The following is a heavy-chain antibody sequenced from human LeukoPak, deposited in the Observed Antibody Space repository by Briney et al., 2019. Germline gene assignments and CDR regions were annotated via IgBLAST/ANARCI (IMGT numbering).Heavy chain of an antibody. V-gene: IGHV7-4-1*02. D-gene: IGHD6-13*01. CDR3: ARHSSSWFQYWFDP. Sequence: ASVKVFCKASGYTFTSYAMNWVRQAPGQELEWMGWINTNTGNPTYAQGFTGRFVFSLDTSVSTAYLQISSLKAEDTAVYYCARHSSSWFQYWFDPWGQGTLVTVSS. CDR1: GYTFTSYA. CDR2: INTNTGNP. J-gene: IGHJ5*02.